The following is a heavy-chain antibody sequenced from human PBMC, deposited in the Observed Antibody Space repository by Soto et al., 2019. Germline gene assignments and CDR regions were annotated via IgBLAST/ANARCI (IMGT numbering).Heavy chain of an antibody. J-gene: IGHJ4*02. CDR1: GGFISSSSYY. CDR2: IYYSGST. V-gene: IGHV4-39*01. D-gene: IGHD6-19*01. CDR3: ARHSTAVAGHFDY. Sequence: QLQLQESGPGLVKPSETLSLTCTVSGGFISSSSYYWGWIRQPPGKGLEWIGSIYYSGSTYYNPSLKSRVTIAVDTSKNQFSLKLSSVTAADTAVYYCARHSTAVAGHFDYWGQGTLVTVSS.